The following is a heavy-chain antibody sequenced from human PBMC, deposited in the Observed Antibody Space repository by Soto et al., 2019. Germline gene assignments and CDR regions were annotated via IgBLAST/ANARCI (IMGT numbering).Heavy chain of an antibody. V-gene: IGHV2-5*02. Sequence: QITLKESGPTLVKPTQTLTLTCTFSGFSLSTSGVGVGWIRQPPGKALEWLALIYWDDDKRYSPSLKSRLTINKDTSKNQVVLTMTNMDPVDTATYYCAHFYSSGWGGAFDIWGQGTMVTVSS. CDR2: IYWDDDK. CDR3: AHFYSSGWGGAFDI. D-gene: IGHD6-19*01. J-gene: IGHJ3*02. CDR1: GFSLSTSGVG.